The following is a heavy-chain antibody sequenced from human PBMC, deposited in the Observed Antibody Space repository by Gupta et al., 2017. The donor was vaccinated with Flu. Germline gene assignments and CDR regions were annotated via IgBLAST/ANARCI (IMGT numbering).Heavy chain of an antibody. CDR2: ISSSAAT. CDR3: ARGHWDN. J-gene: IGHJ4*02. V-gene: IGHV3-48*03. Sequence: EVVLVESGGGLIQPGGSLRLSCLASGFDFNSYEMSWVRQAPGRGLEWVAFISSSAATYYTDPVRGRFTISRDNVNNLLHLQMSSLRGEDTAIYYCARGHWDNWGQGTLVTVSS. CDR1: GFDFNSYE.